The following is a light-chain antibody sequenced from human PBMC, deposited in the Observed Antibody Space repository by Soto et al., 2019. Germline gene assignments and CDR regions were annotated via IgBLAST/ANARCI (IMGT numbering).Light chain of an antibody. J-gene: IGKJ1*01. V-gene: IGKV1-39*01. Sequence: DIQMTQSPSSLSASVGDRVTITCRASQSISSYLNWYQQTPGKAPELLIYTASSLQSGVPSRFSGSGSGTDFSLTISSLQPEDFATYYCQQTYSTPWTFGQGTKVDIK. CDR1: QSISSY. CDR2: TAS. CDR3: QQTYSTPWT.